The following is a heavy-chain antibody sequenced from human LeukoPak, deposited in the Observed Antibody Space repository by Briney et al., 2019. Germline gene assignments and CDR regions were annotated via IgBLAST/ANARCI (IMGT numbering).Heavy chain of an antibody. Sequence: PGRSLRLSCAASGFTFSSYAMHWVRQAPGKGLERVAVISYDGSNKYYADSVKGRFTISRDNSKNTLYLQMNSLRAEDTAVYYCARVEGYRHAFDIWGQGTMVTVSS. J-gene: IGHJ3*02. CDR2: ISYDGSNK. CDR1: GFTFSSYA. D-gene: IGHD3-3*01. CDR3: ARVEGYRHAFDI. V-gene: IGHV3-30-3*01.